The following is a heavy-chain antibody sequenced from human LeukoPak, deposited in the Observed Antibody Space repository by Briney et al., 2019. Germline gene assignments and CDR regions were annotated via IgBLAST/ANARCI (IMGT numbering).Heavy chain of an antibody. V-gene: IGHV4-59*01. CDR2: IYYSGSI. CDR3: ARGAAARLFFYY. CDR1: GGSISSYY. D-gene: IGHD6-6*01. Sequence: SETLSLTCTVSGGSISSYYWSWIRQPPGKGLEWIGYIYYSGSINYNPSLKSRVTISVDTSKNQFSLKLSSVTAADTAVYYCARGAAARLFFYYWGQGTLVTVSS. J-gene: IGHJ4*02.